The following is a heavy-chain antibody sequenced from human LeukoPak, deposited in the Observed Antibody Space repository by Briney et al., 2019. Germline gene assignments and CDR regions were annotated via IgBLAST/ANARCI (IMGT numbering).Heavy chain of an antibody. CDR1: GGSISSYY. V-gene: IGHV4-4*09. J-gene: IGHJ5*02. Sequence: SETLSLTCTVSGGSISSYYWSWIRQPPGKGLEWIGYIYTSGSTNYNPSLKSRVTISVDTSKNQFSLNLRSVTAADTAVYYCARLIVARPVNWLDPWGQGTLVTVSS. CDR3: ARLIVARPVNWLDP. D-gene: IGHD6-6*01. CDR2: IYTSGST.